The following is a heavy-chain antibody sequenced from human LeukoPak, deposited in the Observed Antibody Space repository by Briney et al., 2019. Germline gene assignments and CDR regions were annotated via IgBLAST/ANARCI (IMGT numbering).Heavy chain of an antibody. CDR1: GGSVSSGSYY. CDR2: IYYSGST. D-gene: IGHD3-9*01. CDR3: ARLADILTGYYWFDI. J-gene: IGHJ3*02. V-gene: IGHV4-61*01. Sequence: SETLSLTCTVSGGSVSSGSYYWSWVRQPPGKGLEWIGYIYYSGSTIHNPSLKTQVTISVDTSKNQFSLKLSSVTAADTAVYYRARLADILTGYYWFDIWGQGTLVTVSS.